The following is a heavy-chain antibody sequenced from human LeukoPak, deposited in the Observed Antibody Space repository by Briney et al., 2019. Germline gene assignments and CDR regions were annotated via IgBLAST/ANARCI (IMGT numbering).Heavy chain of an antibody. CDR1: GFTFSNFG. J-gene: IGHJ4*02. V-gene: IGHV3-30*02. Sequence: GGSLRLSCAASGFTFSNFGVHWVRQAPGKGLEWVAFIRYDGTNKYYADSVKGRFTISRDDSKNTLYLQMNSLRPEDTAVYYCAKENSGWYYFDYWGQGTLVTVSS. D-gene: IGHD6-19*01. CDR3: AKENSGWYYFDY. CDR2: IRYDGTNK.